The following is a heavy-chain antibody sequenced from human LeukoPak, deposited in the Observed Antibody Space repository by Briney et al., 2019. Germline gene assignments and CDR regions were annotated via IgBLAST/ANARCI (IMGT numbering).Heavy chain of an antibody. V-gene: IGHV3-7*01. CDR3: ARDQIVVVPAAITKYYYMDV. CDR1: GFTFSSYW. Sequence: GGSLRLSCAASGFTFSSYWMSWVRQAPGKGLEWVANIKQDGSEKYYVDSVKGRFTVSRDNAKNSLYLQMNSRRAEDTAVYYCARDQIVVVPAAITKYYYMDVWGKGTTVTVSS. CDR2: IKQDGSEK. D-gene: IGHD2-2*01. J-gene: IGHJ6*03.